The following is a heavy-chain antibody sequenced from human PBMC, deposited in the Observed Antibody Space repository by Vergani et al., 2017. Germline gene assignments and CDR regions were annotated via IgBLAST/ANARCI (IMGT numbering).Heavy chain of an antibody. D-gene: IGHD2-21*01. J-gene: IGHJ5*02. V-gene: IGHV4-61*02. CDR3: AREISDNWFDP. CDR2: IYTSGST. CDR1: GGSISSGSYY. Sequence: QVQLQESGPGLVKPSQTLSLTCTVSGGSISSGSYYWSWIRQPAGKGLEWIGRIYTSGSTNYNPSLKSRVTISVDTSKNQFSLKLSSVTAADTAVYYCAREISDNWFDPWGQGTLVTVSS.